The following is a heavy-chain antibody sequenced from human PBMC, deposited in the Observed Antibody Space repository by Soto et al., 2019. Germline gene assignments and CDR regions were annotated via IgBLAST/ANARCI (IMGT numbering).Heavy chain of an antibody. Sequence: PGESLKISCKGSGYSFTTNWIAWVRQMPGKGLEWVGVIYFGDSDTRYSPSFRGQVTMSVDKSITTAYLQWNNLKASDTAVYYCARHYHGFDYWGQGTPVTVSS. J-gene: IGHJ4*02. D-gene: IGHD3-16*02. CDR1: GYSFTTNW. CDR2: IYFGDSDT. V-gene: IGHV5-51*01. CDR3: ARHYHGFDY.